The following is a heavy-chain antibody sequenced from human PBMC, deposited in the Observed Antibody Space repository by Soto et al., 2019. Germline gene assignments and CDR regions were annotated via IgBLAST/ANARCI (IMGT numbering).Heavy chain of an antibody. CDR1: GYTFTSYG. CDR3: ARIEWPPHESYYGMDV. Sequence: QVQLVQSGAEVKKPGASVKVSCKASGYTFTSYGISWVRQAPGQGLEWMGWISAYNGNTNYAQKLQGRVTMTTDTPTSTAYMELRSLRSDDTAVYYCARIEWPPHESYYGMDVWGQGTTVTVSS. D-gene: IGHD5-12*01. CDR2: ISAYNGNT. V-gene: IGHV1-18*01. J-gene: IGHJ6*02.